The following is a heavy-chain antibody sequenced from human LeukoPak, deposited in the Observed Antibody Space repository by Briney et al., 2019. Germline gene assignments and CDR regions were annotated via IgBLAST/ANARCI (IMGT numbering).Heavy chain of an antibody. CDR2: IYYSGST. CDR3: ARAVVPAAMRGNWFDP. D-gene: IGHD2-2*01. Sequence: SSETLSLTCTVSGGSISSYYWSWIRQPPGKGLEWIGYIYYSGSTNYNPSLKSRVTISVDTSKNQFSLKLSSVTAADTAVYYCARAVVPAAMRGNWFDPWGQGTLSPSPQ. CDR1: GGSISSYY. J-gene: IGHJ5*02. V-gene: IGHV4-59*01.